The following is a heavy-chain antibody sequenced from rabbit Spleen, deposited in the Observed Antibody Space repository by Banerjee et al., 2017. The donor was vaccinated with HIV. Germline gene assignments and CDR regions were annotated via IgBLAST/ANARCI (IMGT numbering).Heavy chain of an antibody. CDR2: IYGGDGVST. Sequence: QSLEESGGDLVKPGGTLTLTCKASGFSLNNNYYMCWVRQAPGKGLEWIACIYGGDGVSTAYASWAKGRFTISKTSSTTVTLQMTSLTVADTATYFCARDAYGNNNGNFNLWGQGTLVTVS. D-gene: IGHD5-1*01. J-gene: IGHJ4*01. V-gene: IGHV1S40*01. CDR1: GFSLNNNYY. CDR3: ARDAYGNNNGNFNL.